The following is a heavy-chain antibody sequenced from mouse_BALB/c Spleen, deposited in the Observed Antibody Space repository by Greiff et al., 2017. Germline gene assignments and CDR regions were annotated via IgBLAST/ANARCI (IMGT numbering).Heavy chain of an antibody. CDR1: GFTFSSFG. D-gene: IGHD2-4*01. CDR2: ISSGSSTI. V-gene: IGHV5-17*02. Sequence: EVKVVESGGGLVQPGGSRKLSCAASGFTFSSFGMHWVRQAPEKGLEWVAYISSGSSTIYYADTVKGRFTISRDNPKNTLFLQMTSLRSEDTAMYDCARWDYDGAYYYAMDYWGQGTSVTVSS. J-gene: IGHJ4*01. CDR3: ARWDYDGAYYYAMDY.